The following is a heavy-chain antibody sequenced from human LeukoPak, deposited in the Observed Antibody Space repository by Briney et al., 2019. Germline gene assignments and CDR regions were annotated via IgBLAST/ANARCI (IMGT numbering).Heavy chain of an antibody. CDR2: ISYDGSNK. CDR3: ARDPSGDYYFDY. Sequence: GGALRLSCAASGFTFSDYTMNWVRQAPGKGLEWVAVISYDGSNKYYADSVKGRFTISRDNSKNTLYLQMNSLRAEDTAVYYCARDPSGDYYFDYWGQGTLVTVSS. J-gene: IGHJ4*02. V-gene: IGHV3-30-3*01. CDR1: GFTFSDYT. D-gene: IGHD4-17*01.